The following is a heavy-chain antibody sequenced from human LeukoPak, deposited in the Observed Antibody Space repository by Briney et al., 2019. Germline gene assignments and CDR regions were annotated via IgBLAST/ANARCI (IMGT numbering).Heavy chain of an antibody. V-gene: IGHV3-21*01. CDR3: ARGAVAGYYYYYMDV. J-gene: IGHJ6*03. D-gene: IGHD6-19*01. CDR2: LSGSSSYI. Sequence: GGSLRLSCAASGFAFSSYSMNWVRQAPGKGLEWVSYLSGSSSYIYYADSVKGRFTISRDNAKNSLYLQMNSLRAEDTAVYYCARGAVAGYYYYYMDVWGKGTTVTVSS. CDR1: GFAFSSYS.